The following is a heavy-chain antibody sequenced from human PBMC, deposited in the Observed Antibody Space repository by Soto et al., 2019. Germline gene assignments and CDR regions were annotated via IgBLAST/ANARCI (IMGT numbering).Heavy chain of an antibody. CDR3: ARNRDGVDY. J-gene: IGHJ4*02. CDR2: IWYDGSNK. CDR1: GFTFSSYG. V-gene: IGHV3-33*01. Sequence: GGALRLSCAASGFTFSSYGMHWARQAPGKGLEWVAVIWYDGSNKYYADSVKGRFTISRDNSKNTLYLQMNSLRAEDTAVYYCARNRDGVDYWGQGTLVTVSS.